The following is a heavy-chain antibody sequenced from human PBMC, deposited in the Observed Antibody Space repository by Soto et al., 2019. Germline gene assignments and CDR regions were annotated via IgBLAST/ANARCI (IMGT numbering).Heavy chain of an antibody. V-gene: IGHV3-30*03. D-gene: IGHD3-3*01. CDR2: ISHDGITK. CDR1: GFTFSDHG. CDR3: ARGHFGVTMDV. Sequence: QVQLVESGGGVVQPGRSLRLSCAASGFTFSDHGMHWVRQVPDKGLEWVAVISHDGITKYYADSLKGRFTISRDNSKNTLYLQMNSLRAEDTAVFYCARGHFGVTMDVWGQGTTVTVSS. J-gene: IGHJ6*02.